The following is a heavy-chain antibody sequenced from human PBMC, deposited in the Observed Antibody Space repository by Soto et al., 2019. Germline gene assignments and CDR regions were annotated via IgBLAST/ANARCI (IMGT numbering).Heavy chain of an antibody. Sequence: GGSLRLSCAASGFTFSSYAMHWVRQAPGKGLEWVAVISYDGSNKYYADSVKGRFTISRDNSKNTLYLQMNSLRAEDTAVYYCARELLGTYYYYYYGMDVWGQGTTVTVSS. J-gene: IGHJ6*02. V-gene: IGHV3-30-3*01. D-gene: IGHD3-10*01. CDR1: GFTFSSYA. CDR2: ISYDGSNK. CDR3: ARELLGTYYYYYYGMDV.